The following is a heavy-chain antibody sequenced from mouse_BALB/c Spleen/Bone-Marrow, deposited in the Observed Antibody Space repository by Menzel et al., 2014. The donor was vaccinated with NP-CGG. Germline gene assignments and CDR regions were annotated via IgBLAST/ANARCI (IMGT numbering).Heavy chain of an antibody. V-gene: IGHV5-6-4*01. CDR3: TRGDYNGSSYGLSFEY. Sequence: EVMLVESGGALVNPGGPLKPSCAAPEFTSSNNTMSWVRQTPKKRLEGVPTFRSGGVYIYYPDSVKGRFTISRDNAKNTLYLQMSSLKSEDTAMYYCTRGDYNGSSYGLSFEYWGQGTTLTVSS. D-gene: IGHD1-1*01. J-gene: IGHJ2*01. CDR2: FRSGGVYI. CDR1: EFTSSNNT.